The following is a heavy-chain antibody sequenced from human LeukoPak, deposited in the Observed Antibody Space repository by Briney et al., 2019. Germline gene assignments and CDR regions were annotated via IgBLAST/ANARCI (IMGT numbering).Heavy chain of an antibody. D-gene: IGHD3-3*01. J-gene: IGHJ6*03. CDR1: GFTFISYS. V-gene: IGHV3-21*01. Sequence: PGGSLRLSCAASGFTFISYSMNWVRQAPGKGLEWVSSISSSSSYIYYADSVKGRFTISRDNAKNSLYLQMNSLRAEDTAVYYCARDSGGVLRFLEWLNYYYMDVWGKGTTVTVSS. CDR3: ARDSGGVLRFLEWLNYYYMDV. CDR2: ISSSSSYI.